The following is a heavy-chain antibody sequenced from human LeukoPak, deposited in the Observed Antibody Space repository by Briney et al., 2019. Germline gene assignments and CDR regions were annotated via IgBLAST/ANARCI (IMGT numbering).Heavy chain of an antibody. Sequence: GGSLRLSCAASGFTFSSYIMNWVRQAPGKGLEWVSYISSSSSYIYYADSVKGRFTISRDNAKNSLYLQMNSLRAEDTAVCYCASLSSPFDYWGQGTLVTVSS. CDR1: GFTFSSYI. D-gene: IGHD6-13*01. V-gene: IGHV3-21*01. CDR2: ISSSSSYI. CDR3: ASLSSPFDY. J-gene: IGHJ4*02.